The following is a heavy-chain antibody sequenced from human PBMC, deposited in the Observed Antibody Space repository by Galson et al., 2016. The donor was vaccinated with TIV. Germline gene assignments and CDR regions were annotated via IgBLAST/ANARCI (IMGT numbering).Heavy chain of an antibody. D-gene: IGHD6-13*01. J-gene: IGHJ6*03. CDR1: GGPFSSYA. CDR2: ITGMFGAT. Sequence: CKASGGPFSSYAISWVRQAPGQGLEWVGGITGMFGATNYAQKFQGRVTITTDESTSTAYMEFGSLRYEDTAVYYCARHVGDNSNSFMDVWGKGTTVTVSS. V-gene: IGHV1-69*05. CDR3: ARHVGDNSNSFMDV.